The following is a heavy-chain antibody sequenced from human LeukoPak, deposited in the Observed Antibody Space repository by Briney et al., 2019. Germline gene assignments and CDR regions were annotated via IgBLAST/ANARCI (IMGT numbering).Heavy chain of an antibody. CDR1: GVSFSGYY. CDR2: INHSGST. CDR3: ARPMMVRGVIVD. D-gene: IGHD3-10*01. J-gene: IGHJ4*02. Sequence: KTSETLSLTCAVYGVSFSGYYWSWIRQPPGKGLEWIGEINHSGSTNYNPSLKSRVTISVDTSKNQFSLKLSSVTAADTAVYYCARPMMVRGVIVDWGQGTLVTVSS. V-gene: IGHV4-34*01.